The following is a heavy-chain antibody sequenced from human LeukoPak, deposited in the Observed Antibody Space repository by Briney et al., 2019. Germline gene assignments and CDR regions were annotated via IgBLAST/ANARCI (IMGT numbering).Heavy chain of an antibody. J-gene: IGHJ3*02. Sequence: ASVKVSCKASGYTFTSYGIRWVRQAPGQGLEWMGWINPNSGGTNYAQKFQGRVTMTRDTSISTAYMELSRLRSDDTAVYYCARVRENYGDYPLEGAFDIWGQGTMVTVSS. CDR3: ARVRENYGDYPLEGAFDI. V-gene: IGHV1-2*02. CDR2: INPNSGGT. CDR1: GYTFTSYG. D-gene: IGHD4-17*01.